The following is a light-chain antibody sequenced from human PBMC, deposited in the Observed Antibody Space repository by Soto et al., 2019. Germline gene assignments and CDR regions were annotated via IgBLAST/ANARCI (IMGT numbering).Light chain of an antibody. Sequence: QSALTQPASVSGSPGQSITISCTGTSSDVGGYNYVSWYQQHPGKAPKLMIYEVSNRPSGVSNRFSGSKSGNTASLTISGLQAEDEADYYCSSYTSSSTLNVVFGGGTMLTVL. V-gene: IGLV2-14*01. CDR3: SSYTSSSTLNVV. J-gene: IGLJ2*01. CDR2: EVS. CDR1: SSDVGGYNY.